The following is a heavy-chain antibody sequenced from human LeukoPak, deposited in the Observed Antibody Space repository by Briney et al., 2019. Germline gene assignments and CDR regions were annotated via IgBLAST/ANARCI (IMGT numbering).Heavy chain of an antibody. CDR1: GYTFTGYY. J-gene: IGHJ4*02. V-gene: IGHV1-2*02. CDR3: ARLAAMGNFDY. Sequence: ASVKVACTPPGYTFTGYYMHWVRHAPGQGLDWIGWINPNSGDTNYAQKFQGRVTMTRDTSISTAYMELSRLRSDDTAVYYCARLAAMGNFDYWGQGTLVTVSS. D-gene: IGHD5-18*01. CDR2: INPNSGDT.